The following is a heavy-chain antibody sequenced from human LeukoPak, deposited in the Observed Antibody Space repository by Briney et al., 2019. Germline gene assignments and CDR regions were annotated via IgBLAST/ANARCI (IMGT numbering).Heavy chain of an antibody. V-gene: IGHV1-2*02. Sequence: GASVKVSCKASGYTFTGYYMHWVRQAPGQGLEWMGWINPNSGGTNYAQKLQGRVTMTRDTSISTAYMELSRLRSDDTAVYYCARVWHDYVWGSYRHNYVQFDYWGQGTLVTVSS. J-gene: IGHJ4*02. CDR2: INPNSGGT. CDR1: GYTFTGYY. D-gene: IGHD3-16*02. CDR3: ARVWHDYVWGSYRHNYVQFDY.